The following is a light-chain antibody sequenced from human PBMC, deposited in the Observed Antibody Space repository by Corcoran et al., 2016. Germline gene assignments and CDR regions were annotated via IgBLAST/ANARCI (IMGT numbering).Light chain of an antibody. V-gene: IGKV2-29*01. J-gene: IGKJ4*01. CDR1: QSLLAEDGDTY. CDR2: EVS. Sequence: VLTQTPLSLSITPGESASISCRSSQSLLAEDGDTYLYWYLQKPGQAPKLLIHEVSNRVTGVSDRFRGSGSGTDFTLQISSMQSEDTGDYYCFQGTHVPFTFGGGTKLEIK. CDR3: FQGTHVPFT.